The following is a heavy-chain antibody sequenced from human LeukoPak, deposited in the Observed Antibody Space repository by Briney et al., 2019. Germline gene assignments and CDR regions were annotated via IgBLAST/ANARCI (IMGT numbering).Heavy chain of an antibody. Sequence: ASVKVSCKASGDTFTGYYMHWVRQAPGQGLEWMGWINPNSGGTNYAQKFQGWVTMTRDTSISTAYMELSRLRSDDTAVYYCARSIVVVTAKDNPWPPDYWGQGTLVTVSS. D-gene: IGHD2-21*02. CDR1: GDTFTGYY. J-gene: IGHJ4*02. CDR3: ARSIVVVTAKDNPWPPDY. V-gene: IGHV1-2*04. CDR2: INPNSGGT.